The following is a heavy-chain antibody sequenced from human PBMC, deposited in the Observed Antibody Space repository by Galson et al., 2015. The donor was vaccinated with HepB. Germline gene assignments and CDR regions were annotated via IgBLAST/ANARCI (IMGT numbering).Heavy chain of an antibody. V-gene: IGHV3-66*01. CDR3: ARDSEAITMVRGLLDY. Sequence: SLRLSCAASGFTVSSNYMSWVRQAPGKGLEWVSVIYSGGSTYYADSVKGRFNISRDNSKNTLYLQMNSLRAEDTAVYYCARDSEAITMVRGLLDYWGQGTLVTVSS. CDR2: IYSGGST. CDR1: GFTVSSNY. D-gene: IGHD3-10*01. J-gene: IGHJ4*02.